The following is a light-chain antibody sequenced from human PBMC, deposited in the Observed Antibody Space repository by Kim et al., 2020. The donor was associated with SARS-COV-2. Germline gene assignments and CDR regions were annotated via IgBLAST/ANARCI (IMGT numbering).Light chain of an antibody. Sequence: DIVMTQSPDSLAVSLGERVTINCKSSQSVLHSSNNENYLAWYQQKPGQPLKLLIYWASTRESGVPDRFSGSGSGTDFTLTISSLQAADVAVYYCQQYYNAPWTFGQGTKVDIK. CDR3: QQYYNAPWT. V-gene: IGKV4-1*01. CDR2: WAS. CDR1: QSVLHSSNNENY. J-gene: IGKJ1*01.